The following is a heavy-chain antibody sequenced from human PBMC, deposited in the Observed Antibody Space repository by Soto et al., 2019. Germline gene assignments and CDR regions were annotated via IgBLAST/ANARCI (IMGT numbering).Heavy chain of an antibody. CDR1: GYTVTSYG. CDR2: SSAYNGNT. V-gene: IGHV1-18*04. D-gene: IGHD3-3*01. Sequence: QVQLVQSGAEVKKPGAAVKVSCKASGYTVTSYGISWVRQDPGQGLEWMGWSSAYNGNTNYAQKLQGRVTMTTDTATSTAYMELRSLRSDDTAVYYWARGFDDFWSGYREDYYYYGIDVWGQGTTVTVSS. J-gene: IGHJ6*02. CDR3: ARGFDDFWSGYREDYYYYGIDV.